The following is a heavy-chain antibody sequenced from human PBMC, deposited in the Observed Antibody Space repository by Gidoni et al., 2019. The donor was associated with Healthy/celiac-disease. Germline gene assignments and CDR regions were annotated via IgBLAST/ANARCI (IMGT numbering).Heavy chain of an antibody. V-gene: IGHV3-74*01. Sequence: EVQLVESGGGLVKPGGSLRLSCAASGFTFSSYWMHWVRQAPGKGLVWVSRINSDGSSTSYADSVKGRFTISRDNAKNTLYLQMNSLRAEDTAVYYCARESADTHAFDIWGQGTMVTVSS. CDR3: ARESADTHAFDI. CDR2: INSDGSST. J-gene: IGHJ3*02. D-gene: IGHD5-18*01. CDR1: GFTFSSYW.